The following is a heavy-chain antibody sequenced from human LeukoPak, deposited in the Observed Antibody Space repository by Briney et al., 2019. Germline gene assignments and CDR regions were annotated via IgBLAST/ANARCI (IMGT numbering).Heavy chain of an antibody. V-gene: IGHV3-9*01. CDR1: GFTFDDFA. Sequence: GGSLRLSCAASGFTFDDFAFHWARQAPGKGLEWVAGITWNSGSIDYADSVKGRYTISRDNAKNSLYLQMNSLRPEDTALYYCAKGPSNYYFDSWGQGTLVTVSS. CDR2: ITWNSGSI. D-gene: IGHD2-8*01. J-gene: IGHJ4*02. CDR3: AKGPSNYYFDS.